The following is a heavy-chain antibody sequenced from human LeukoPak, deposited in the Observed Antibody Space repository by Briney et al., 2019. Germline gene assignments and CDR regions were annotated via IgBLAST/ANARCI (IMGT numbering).Heavy chain of an antibody. CDR1: GITFSNYA. D-gene: IGHD3-22*01. CDR2: ISASGVST. J-gene: IGHJ4*02. Sequence: PGGSLRLSCAASGITFSNYAMSWVRQAPGKGLEWVSSISASGVSTYYADSVKGRFTISRDNSKNTLYLQMNSLRAEDTAVYYCAKGPTMTLWFWGQGTLVTVSS. CDR3: AKGPTMTLWF. V-gene: IGHV3-23*01.